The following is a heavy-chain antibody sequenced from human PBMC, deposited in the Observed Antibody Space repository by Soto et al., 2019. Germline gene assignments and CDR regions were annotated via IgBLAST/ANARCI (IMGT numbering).Heavy chain of an antibody. CDR3: ARVRSGGSGYFDY. CDR2: ISDTSSHI. CDR1: GFTFSIYT. Sequence: EVQLVESGGGLVKPGGSLRLSCAASGFTFSIYTMTWVRQAPGKGLEWVSSISDTSSHIYYSDSVRGRFTVSRDNAKNSLYLQVNSLRAEDTAVYYCARVRSGGSGYFDYX. J-gene: IGHJ4*01. V-gene: IGHV3-21*01. D-gene: IGHD2-15*01.